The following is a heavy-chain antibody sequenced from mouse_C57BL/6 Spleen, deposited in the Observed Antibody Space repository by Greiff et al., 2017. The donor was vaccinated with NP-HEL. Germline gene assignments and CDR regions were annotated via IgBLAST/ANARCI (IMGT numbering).Heavy chain of an antibody. CDR3: ARHYYGSTYYYAMDY. CDR1: GYTFTDYN. V-gene: IGHV1-18*01. D-gene: IGHD1-1*01. CDR2: INPNNGGT. J-gene: IGHJ4*01. Sequence: EVKLQQSGPELVKPGASVKIPCKASGYTFTDYNMDWVKQSHGKSLEWIGDINPNNGGTIYNQKFKGKATLTVDKSSSTAYMELRSLTSEDTAVYYCARHYYGSTYYYAMDYWGQGTSVTVSS.